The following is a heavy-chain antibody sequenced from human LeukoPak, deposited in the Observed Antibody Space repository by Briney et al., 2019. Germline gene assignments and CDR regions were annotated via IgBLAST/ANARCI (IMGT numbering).Heavy chain of an antibody. CDR3: VRDNYGVDY. CDR2: INSDGSSS. J-gene: IGHJ4*02. Sequence: GGSLRLSCAASGFTFSSYWMQWVRQAPGKGLVWVSHINSDGSSSTYADSVKGRFTISRDNAKNTLYLQMNSLRAEDTAVYYCVRDNYGVDYWGQGTLVTVSS. D-gene: IGHD4-11*01. V-gene: IGHV3-74*01. CDR1: GFTFSSYW.